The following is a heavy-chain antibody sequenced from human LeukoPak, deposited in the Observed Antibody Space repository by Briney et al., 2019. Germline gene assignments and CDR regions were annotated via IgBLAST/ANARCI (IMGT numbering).Heavy chain of an antibody. CDR3: AKDRADYYDSSGELDY. Sequence: GGSLRLSCAASGSTFDDYAMHWVRQAPGKGLEWVSGISWNSGSIGYADSVKGRFTISRDNAKNSLYLQMNSLRAEDTALYYCAKDRADYYDSSGELDYWGQGTLVTVSS. CDR1: GSTFDDYA. J-gene: IGHJ4*02. CDR2: ISWNSGSI. V-gene: IGHV3-9*01. D-gene: IGHD3-22*01.